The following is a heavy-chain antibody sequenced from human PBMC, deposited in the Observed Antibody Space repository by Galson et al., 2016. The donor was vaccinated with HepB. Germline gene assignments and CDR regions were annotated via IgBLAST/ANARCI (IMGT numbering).Heavy chain of an antibody. D-gene: IGHD1-14*01. CDR2: INRSGRT. V-gene: IGHV4-34*01. Sequence: SETLSLTCAVSDGSFSGYYWNWIRQPPGKGLEWIGEINRSGRTNYNPSLQSRVTISVDTSKNHFSLKLMSVTAADTAVYYCARRWAGTLNYWGQGTLVTVSS. CDR1: DGSFSGYY. J-gene: IGHJ4*02. CDR3: ARRWAGTLNY.